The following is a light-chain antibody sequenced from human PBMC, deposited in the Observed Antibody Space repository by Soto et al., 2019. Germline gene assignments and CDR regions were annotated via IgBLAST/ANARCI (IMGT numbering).Light chain of an antibody. J-gene: IGLJ1*01. CDR1: SSAVGAYDY. CDR3: SSYTSICTRV. V-gene: IGLV2-14*03. Sequence: QSALTQPASVSGSPGQSITISCTGTSSAVGAYDYVSWYQQHPDKAPKLMVYEVSNRPSGVSNRFSGSKSVNTATLTISGLQADDLADYYCSSYTSICTRVFGTGTKVTVL. CDR2: EVS.